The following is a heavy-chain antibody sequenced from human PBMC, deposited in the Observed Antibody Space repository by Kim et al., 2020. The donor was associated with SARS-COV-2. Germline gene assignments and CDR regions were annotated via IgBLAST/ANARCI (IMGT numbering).Heavy chain of an antibody. D-gene: IGHD3-3*01. Sequence: SETLSLTCTVSGGSIISSAYYWGWIRQPPGKGLQWIGSIYYSGITYYNPSLKSRVAISIATSKNQFSLKLTSVAAADTAVYHCARHPWSGDLTVDYWGQG. CDR2: IYYSGIT. J-gene: IGHJ4*02. CDR1: GGSIISSAYY. V-gene: IGHV4-39*01. CDR3: ARHPWSGDLTVDY.